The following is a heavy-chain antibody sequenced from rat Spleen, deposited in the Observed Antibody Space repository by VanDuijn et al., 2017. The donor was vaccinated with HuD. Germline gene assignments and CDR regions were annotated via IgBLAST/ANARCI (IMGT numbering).Heavy chain of an antibody. Sequence: EVQLVESGGGLVQPGRSLKLSCTASGFTFSTFPMVWVRQAPKKGLEWVASISYGDSSGHSSTYYRDSVKGRFTISRDDAKSTLSLQMNSLRSEDTATYYCTRDRLNYGNYVFAYWGQGTLVTVSS. V-gene: IGHV5-46*01. CDR1: GFTFSTFP. D-gene: IGHD1-3*01. CDR2: ISYGDSSGHSST. J-gene: IGHJ3*01. CDR3: TRDRLNYGNYVFAY.